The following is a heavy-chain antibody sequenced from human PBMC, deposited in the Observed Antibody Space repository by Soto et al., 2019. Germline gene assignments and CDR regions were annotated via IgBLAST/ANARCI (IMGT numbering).Heavy chain of an antibody. Sequence: PGGSLRLSCAASGFTFSSYGMHWVRQAPGKGLEWVAVIWYDGSNKYYVDSVKGRFTISRDNSKNTLYLQMNSLRAEDTAVYYCARDGAQWLEVQPYYFDYWGQGTLVTVSS. CDR3: ARDGAQWLEVQPYYFDY. CDR1: GFTFSSYG. D-gene: IGHD6-19*01. J-gene: IGHJ4*02. V-gene: IGHV3-33*01. CDR2: IWYDGSNK.